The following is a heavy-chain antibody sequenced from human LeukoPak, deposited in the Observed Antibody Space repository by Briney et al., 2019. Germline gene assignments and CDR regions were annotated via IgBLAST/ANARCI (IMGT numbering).Heavy chain of an antibody. CDR1: GYTFTSYD. D-gene: IGHD3-10*01. CDR3: ARVPSLLWFGELWHREWGGYYFDY. J-gene: IGHJ4*02. CDR2: INPNSGGT. V-gene: IGHV1-8*01. Sequence: ASVKVSCKASGYTFTSYDINWVRQAPEQGLEWMGWINPNSGGTNYAQKFQGRVTITRDASASTAYMELSSLRSEDTAVYYCARVPSLLWFGELWHREWGGYYFDYWGQGTLVTVSS.